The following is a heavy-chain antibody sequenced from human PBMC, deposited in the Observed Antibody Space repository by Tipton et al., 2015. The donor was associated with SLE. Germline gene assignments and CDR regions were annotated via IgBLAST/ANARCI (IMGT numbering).Heavy chain of an antibody. V-gene: IGHV4-34*01. CDR3: ARGKISWAVFVVKNYFDS. CDR1: GGSFSGYY. D-gene: IGHD2-21*01. Sequence: TLSLTCAVYGGSFSGYYWSWIRQPPGKGLEWIGSVYYSGSTYYNPSLKSRVTISVDTSKNQFSLKLSSVTAADTAVYYCARGKISWAVFVVKNYFDSWGQGSLVTVSS. CDR2: VYYSGST. J-gene: IGHJ4*02.